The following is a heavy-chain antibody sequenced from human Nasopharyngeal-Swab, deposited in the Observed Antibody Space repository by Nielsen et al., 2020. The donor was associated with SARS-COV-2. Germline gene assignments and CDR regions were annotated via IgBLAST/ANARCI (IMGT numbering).Heavy chain of an antibody. D-gene: IGHD6-19*01. CDR3: TTDPQQWLVEYYYYMDV. J-gene: IGHJ6*03. CDR1: GFTFSNSW. Sequence: GESLKISCAASGFTFSNSWMSWVRQAPATGLEWVGRIKSKTDGGTTDYAAPVKGRFTISRDDSKNTLYLQMNSLKTEDTAVYYCTTDPQQWLVEYYYYMDVWGKGTTVTVSS. CDR2: IKSKTDGGTT. V-gene: IGHV3-15*01.